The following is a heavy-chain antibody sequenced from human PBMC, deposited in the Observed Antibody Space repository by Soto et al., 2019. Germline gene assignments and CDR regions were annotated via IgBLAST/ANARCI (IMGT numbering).Heavy chain of an antibody. J-gene: IGHJ1*01. CDR3: ERLFSSTNMAIARAEYFQY. D-gene: IGHD5-12*01. V-gene: IGHV3-30-3*01. CDR1: GFTFINYA. CDR2: ISYDGSNK. Sequence: QVQLVESGGGVVQPGRSLRLSCAASGFTFINYAMHWVRQAPGKGLEWVAVISYDGSNKYYADSVKGRFTISRDNSKNTLYLQMNSLRAEDTAVYYCERLFSSTNMAIARAEYFQYWGQGTLVTVSS.